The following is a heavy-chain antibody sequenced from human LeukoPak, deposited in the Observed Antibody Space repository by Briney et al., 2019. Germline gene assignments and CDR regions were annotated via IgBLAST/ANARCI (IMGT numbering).Heavy chain of an antibody. V-gene: IGHV1-46*01. CDR2: INPSGGST. D-gene: IGHD1-26*01. Sequence: ASVKVSCKASGYTFTSYYMHWVRQAPGQGLEWMGIINPSGGSTSYAQKFQGRVTMTRDTSTSTAYMELSRLRSDDTAVYYCARARFIVGGHYYYYGMDVWGQGTTVTVSS. CDR1: GYTFTSYY. CDR3: ARARFIVGGHYYYYGMDV. J-gene: IGHJ6*02.